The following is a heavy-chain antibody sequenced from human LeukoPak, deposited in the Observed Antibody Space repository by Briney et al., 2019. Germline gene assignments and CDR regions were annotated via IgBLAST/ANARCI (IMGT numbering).Heavy chain of an antibody. CDR1: GFTFSSYS. D-gene: IGHD6-19*01. CDR2: ISTTGSYI. J-gene: IGHJ4*02. CDR3: ARDDISVIAVAFDY. V-gene: IGHV3-21*01. Sequence: GGSLRLSCAASGFTFSSYSMNWVRQAPGKGLEWVSSISTTGSYIYYADSVKGRFTISRDNAKNSLYLQMNSLRAEDTAVYYCARDDISVIAVAFDYWGQGTLVTVSS.